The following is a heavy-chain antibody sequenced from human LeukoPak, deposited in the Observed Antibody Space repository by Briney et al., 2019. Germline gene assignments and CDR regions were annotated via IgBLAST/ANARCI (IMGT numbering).Heavy chain of an antibody. V-gene: IGHV3-30*18. D-gene: IGHD3-22*01. J-gene: IGHJ4*02. CDR2: ISYDGSNK. CDR3: AKEGDSSGSYFDY. Sequence: PGRSLRLSCAASGFTFSSYGMHWVRQAPGKGLEWVAVISYDGSNKYYADSVKGRFTISRDNSKNTLYLQMNSLRAEDTAVYYCAKEGDSSGSYFDYWGQGTLVTVSS. CDR1: GFTFSSYG.